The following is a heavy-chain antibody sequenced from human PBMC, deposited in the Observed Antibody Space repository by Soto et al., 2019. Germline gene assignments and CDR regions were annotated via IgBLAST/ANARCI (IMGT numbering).Heavy chain of an antibody. D-gene: IGHD3-16*02. CDR1: GYTFTSYD. V-gene: IGHV1-8*01. CDR2: MNPNSGNT. J-gene: IGHJ4*02. Sequence: GASVKVSCKASGYTFTSYDINWVRQATGQGLEWMGWMNPNSGNTGYAQKFQGRVTMTRNTSISTAYMELSSLRSEDTAVYYRARGVRITFGGVIGYYFDYWGQGTLVTVSS. CDR3: ARGVRITFGGVIGYYFDY.